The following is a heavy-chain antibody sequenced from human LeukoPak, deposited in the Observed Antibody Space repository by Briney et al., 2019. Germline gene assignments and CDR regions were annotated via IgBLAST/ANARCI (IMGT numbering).Heavy chain of an antibody. V-gene: IGHV4-30-4*01. CDR3: ARVPSTRNQWQANFDY. CDR2: IYYSGST. Sequence: PSETQSLTCTVSGGSISSGDYYWSWIRQPPGKGLEWIGYIYYSGSTYYNPSLKSRVTISVDTSKNQFSLKLSSVTAADTAVYYCARVPSTRNQWQANFDYWGQGTLVTVSS. J-gene: IGHJ4*02. CDR1: GGSISSGDYY. D-gene: IGHD1-14*01.